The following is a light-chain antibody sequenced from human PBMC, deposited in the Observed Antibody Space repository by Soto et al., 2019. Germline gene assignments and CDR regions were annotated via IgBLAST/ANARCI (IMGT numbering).Light chain of an antibody. J-gene: IGKJ1*01. V-gene: IGKV2-28*01. CDR3: MQALQTPRT. Sequence: DIEMTQSPVSLPVTPGEPASISCRSSQSLLHSNGYNYLDWYLQKPGQSPQLLIYLGSDRASGVPDRFSGSGSGTDFTLKIDRVEAEDVSVYYCMQALQTPRTFGQGTRVEIK. CDR2: LGS. CDR1: QSLLHSNGYNY.